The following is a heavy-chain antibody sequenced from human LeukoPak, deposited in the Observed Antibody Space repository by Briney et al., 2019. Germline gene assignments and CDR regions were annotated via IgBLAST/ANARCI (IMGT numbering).Heavy chain of an antibody. D-gene: IGHD3-9*01. CDR2: ISYDGSNK. CDR1: GFTFSSYA. V-gene: IGHV3-30*04. Sequence: GRSLRLSCAASGFTFSSYAMHWVRQAPGKGLEWVAVISYDGSNKYYADSVKGRFTISRDNSKNTLYLQMNSLRAEDTAVYYCARGSLRGVLRYFDWFFDYWGQGTLVTVSS. CDR3: ARGSLRGVLRYFDWFFDY. J-gene: IGHJ4*02.